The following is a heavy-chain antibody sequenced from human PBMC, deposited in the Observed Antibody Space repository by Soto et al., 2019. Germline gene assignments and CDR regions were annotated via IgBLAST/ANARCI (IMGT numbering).Heavy chain of an antibody. CDR3: ARDHGGITMMGLDD. D-gene: IGHD3-22*01. V-gene: IGHV4-4*02. Sequence: SETLSLTCAVSGGSISSSNWWSWVRQPPGKGLEWIGEIYHSGSTNYNPSLKSRVTISVDKSKNQFSLKLSSVTAADTAVYYCARDHGGITMMGLDDWGQGTLDTVFS. J-gene: IGHJ4*02. CDR1: GGSISSSNW. CDR2: IYHSGST.